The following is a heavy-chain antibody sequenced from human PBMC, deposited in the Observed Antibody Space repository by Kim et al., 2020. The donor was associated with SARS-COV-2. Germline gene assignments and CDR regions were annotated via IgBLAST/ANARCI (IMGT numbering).Heavy chain of an antibody. D-gene: IGHD4-4*01. CDR3: ASDYSIPTERGV. CDR2: IYYSGST. V-gene: IGHV4-39*01. Sequence: SETLSLTCTVSGGSISSSSYYWGWIRQPPGKGLEWIGSIYYSGSTYYNPSLKSRVTISVDTSKNQFSLKLSSVTAADTAVYFCASDYSIPTERGVWGQGTTVTVSS. CDR1: GGSISSSSYY. J-gene: IGHJ6*02.